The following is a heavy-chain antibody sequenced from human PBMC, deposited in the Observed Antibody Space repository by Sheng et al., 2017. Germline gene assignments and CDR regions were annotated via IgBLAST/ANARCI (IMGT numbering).Heavy chain of an antibody. D-gene: IGHD2-2*01. CDR1: GGSISSSSYY. J-gene: IGHJ3*02. V-gene: IGHV4-39*07. Sequence: QLQLQESGPGLVKPSETLSLTCTVSGGSISSSSYYWGWIRQPPGKGLEWIGSIYYSGSTYYNPSLKSRVTISVDTSKNQFSLKLSSVTAADTAVYYCASTTNAYIVVVPAAIPDDAFDIWGQG. CDR3: ASTTNAYIVVVPAAIPDDAFDI. CDR2: IYYSGST.